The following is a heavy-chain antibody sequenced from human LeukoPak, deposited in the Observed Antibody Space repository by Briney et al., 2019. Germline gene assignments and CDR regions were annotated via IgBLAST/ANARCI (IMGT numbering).Heavy chain of an antibody. J-gene: IGHJ4*02. Sequence: SETLSLTCTVSGGSISSGSYYWSWIRQPPGKGLEWIGEINHSGSTNYNPSLKSRVTISVDTSKNQFSLKLSSVTAADTAVYYCARCRSGGSCYLDYWGQGTLVTVSS. V-gene: IGHV4-39*07. CDR2: INHSGST. D-gene: IGHD2-15*01. CDR3: ARCRSGGSCYLDY. CDR1: GGSISSGSYY.